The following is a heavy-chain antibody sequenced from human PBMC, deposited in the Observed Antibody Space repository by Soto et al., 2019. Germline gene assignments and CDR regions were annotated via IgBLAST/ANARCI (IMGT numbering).Heavy chain of an antibody. D-gene: IGHD5-12*01. Sequence: GGSLRLSCASSGFTFSSYGIHWVRQAPVKGLYCVAVIWYDGSNKYYADSVKGRFTISRDNSKNTLYLQMNSLRAEDTAVYYCARAAYSGYDYEGYYYYYGMDVWGQGTTVTVS. CDR2: IWYDGSNK. CDR1: GFTFSSYG. J-gene: IGHJ6*02. CDR3: ARAAYSGYDYEGYYYYYGMDV. V-gene: IGHV3-33*01.